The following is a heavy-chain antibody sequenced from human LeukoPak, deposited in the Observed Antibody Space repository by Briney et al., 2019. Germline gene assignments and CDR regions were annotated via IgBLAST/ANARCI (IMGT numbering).Heavy chain of an antibody. Sequence: PGGSLRLSCAASGFTFSSYAMSWVRQAPGKGLEWVSAISGSGGSTYYADSVKGRFTISRDNSKNTLYLQMNSLRVEDTAVYYCAKDGVGYNLPPRYCSSTSCYRVWWGQGTLVTVSS. V-gene: IGHV3-23*01. D-gene: IGHD2-2*01. CDR3: AKDGVGYNLPPRYCSSTSCYRVW. J-gene: IGHJ4*02. CDR2: ISGSGGST. CDR1: GFTFSSYA.